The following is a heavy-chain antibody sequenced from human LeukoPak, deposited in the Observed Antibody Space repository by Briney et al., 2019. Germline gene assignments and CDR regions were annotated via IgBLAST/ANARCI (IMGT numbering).Heavy chain of an antibody. CDR3: ARADYYDSSGYYD. Sequence: KPSETLSLTCTVSGDSISSSSYYWGWIRQPPGKGLEWIGTIFYSGSTYYNPSLKSRVTMSVDTSKNQFSLKLSSVTAADTAVYYCARADYYDSSGYYDWGQGTLVTVSS. V-gene: IGHV4-39*07. CDR1: GDSISSSSYY. J-gene: IGHJ4*02. D-gene: IGHD3-22*01. CDR2: IFYSGST.